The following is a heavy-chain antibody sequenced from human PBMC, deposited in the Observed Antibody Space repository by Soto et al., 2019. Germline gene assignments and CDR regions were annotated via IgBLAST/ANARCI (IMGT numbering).Heavy chain of an antibody. CDR3: TTDLEYSIHYFDY. D-gene: IGHD6-6*01. V-gene: IGHV3-23*01. CDR2: ISGSVGST. Sequence: PGGSLRLSCAASGFTFSKYAINWVRQSPGKGLEWVSVISGSVGSTYYADSVKGRFTITRDNSKNTLYLQMNSLKTEDTAVYYCTTDLEYSIHYFDYWGQGTLVTVSS. CDR1: GFTFSKYA. J-gene: IGHJ4*02.